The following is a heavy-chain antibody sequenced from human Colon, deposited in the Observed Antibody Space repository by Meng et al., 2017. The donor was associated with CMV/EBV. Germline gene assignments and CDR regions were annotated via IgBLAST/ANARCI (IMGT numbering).Heavy chain of an antibody. CDR1: GGTFSSYA. D-gene: IGHD2-15*01. Sequence: SVKVSCKASGGTFSSYAISWVRQAPGQGLEWMVGIIPIFGTANYAQKFQGRVTITTDESTSTVYMELSSLRSEDTAVYYCARSQGSEGNYYYFGMDVWGQGTTVTVSS. CDR3: ARSQGSEGNYYYFGMDV. CDR2: IIPIFGTA. V-gene: IGHV1-69*05. J-gene: IGHJ6*02.